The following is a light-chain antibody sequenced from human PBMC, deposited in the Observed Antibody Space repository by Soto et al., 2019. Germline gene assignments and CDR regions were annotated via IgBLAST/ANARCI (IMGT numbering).Light chain of an antibody. V-gene: IGKV3-20*01. CDR1: QSVRSNY. J-gene: IGKJ4*01. CDR2: DAS. CDR3: QQYGISPLP. Sequence: EIVLTQSPGTLSLSPGETATLSCRASQSVRSNYLAWYQQKPGQAPRFLIYDASSRDTGIPDRFSGSGSGTDFTLTISRLEPEDFAVYYCQQYGISPLPFGGGTKVEIK.